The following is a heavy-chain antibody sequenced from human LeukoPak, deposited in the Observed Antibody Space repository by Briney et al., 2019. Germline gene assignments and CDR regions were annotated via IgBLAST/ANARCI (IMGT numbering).Heavy chain of an antibody. CDR3: ARGIVVANFDY. Sequence: ASVKVSCKASGYIITTYYMHWVRQAPGQGLEWMGVSNPSGVGTNYAQKFQGRVTMTRDTSTSTVYMELSSLRSDDTAVYFCARGIVVANFDYWGQGTLVTVSS. CDR2: SNPSGVGT. V-gene: IGHV1-46*01. CDR1: GYIITTYY. J-gene: IGHJ4*02. D-gene: IGHD6-19*01.